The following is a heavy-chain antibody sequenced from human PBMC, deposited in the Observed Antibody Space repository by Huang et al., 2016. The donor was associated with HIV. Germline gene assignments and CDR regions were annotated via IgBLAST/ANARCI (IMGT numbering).Heavy chain of an antibody. CDR1: GFTFDHYG. V-gene: IGHV3-9*01. CDR3: AFDI. CDR2: IIWNSGSI. Sequence: EVQLVESGGGLVQPGRSLRFSCAASGFTFDHYGMHWVRQAPGKGLEWVSGIIWNSGSIGYADSVKGRFTISRDNTKNSLYLQMNSLRAEDTALYYCAFDIWGQGTMVTVSS. J-gene: IGHJ3*02.